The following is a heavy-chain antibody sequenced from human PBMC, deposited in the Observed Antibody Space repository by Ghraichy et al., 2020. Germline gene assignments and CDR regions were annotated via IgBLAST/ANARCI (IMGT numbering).Heavy chain of an antibody. D-gene: IGHD5-24*01. Sequence: SETLSLTCAISGDSVSSNSGAWTWIRQSPSRALEWLGRTYYTSTWNNDYTESVNSRITISPDTSKNQFSLQLNSVPPDDTAVYYCARGRDAAFDIWDQGTMVIVSS. J-gene: IGHJ3*02. CDR3: ARGRDAAFDI. V-gene: IGHV6-1*01. CDR1: GDSVSSNSGA. CDR2: TYYTSTWNN.